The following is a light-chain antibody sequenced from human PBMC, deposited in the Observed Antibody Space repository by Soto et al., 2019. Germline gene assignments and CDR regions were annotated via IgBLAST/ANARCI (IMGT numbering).Light chain of an antibody. J-gene: IGLJ1*01. CDR2: EVN. V-gene: IGLV2-14*01. CDR1: SSDVGGYNY. Sequence: QSALTQPASVSGSPGQSITISCTGTSSDVGGYNYVSWYQQHPGKAPKLMIYEVNNRPSRVSNRFSGSKSGNTASLTISGLQAEDEADYYCSSYTRSSTSYVFGTGTKLTVL. CDR3: SSYTRSSTSYV.